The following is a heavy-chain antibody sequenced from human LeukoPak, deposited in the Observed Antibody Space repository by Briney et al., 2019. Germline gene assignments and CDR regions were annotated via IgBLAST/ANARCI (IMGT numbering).Heavy chain of an antibody. CDR1: GFTVSDNY. Sequence: PGGSLRLSCEASGFTVSDNYINWIRQAPGKGLEWVAAIFSGGGTYYIASVKGRFTISRDNAKNTLYLQMNSLRAEDTAMYYCARSAVASGINYFDPWGQGTLVTVSS. CDR2: IFSGGGT. V-gene: IGHV3-53*01. J-gene: IGHJ5*02. CDR3: ARSAVASGINYFDP. D-gene: IGHD6-13*01.